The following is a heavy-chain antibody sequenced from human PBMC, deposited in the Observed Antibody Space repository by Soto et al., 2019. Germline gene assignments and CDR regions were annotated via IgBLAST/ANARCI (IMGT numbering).Heavy chain of an antibody. V-gene: IGHV4-34*01. J-gene: IGHJ4*02. Sequence: QVQLQQWGAGLLKPSETLSLTCAVYGGSFSGYYWSWVRQPPGKGLEWIAEIHHSGSTNYNPSLKSRVTISVDTSKNQFSLKLISVTAADTAVYYCARGAAVAAAGIDYWGQGTLVTVSS. CDR1: GGSFSGYY. CDR2: IHHSGST. D-gene: IGHD6-13*01. CDR3: ARGAAVAAAGIDY.